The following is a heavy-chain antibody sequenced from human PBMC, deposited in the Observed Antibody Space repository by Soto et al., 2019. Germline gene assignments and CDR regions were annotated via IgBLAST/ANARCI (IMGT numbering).Heavy chain of an antibody. V-gene: IGHV4-59*08. Sequence: QVQLQESGPGLVKPSETLSLTCTVSGGSISSYYWSWIRQPPGKGLEWIGYIYYSGSTNYNPSLKSRVTRTVDTSKTQFSLKLSSVTAADTAVYYCAIRYGGALDYWGQGTLVTVSS. CDR2: IYYSGST. CDR3: AIRYGGALDY. D-gene: IGHD4-17*01. J-gene: IGHJ4*02. CDR1: GGSISSYY.